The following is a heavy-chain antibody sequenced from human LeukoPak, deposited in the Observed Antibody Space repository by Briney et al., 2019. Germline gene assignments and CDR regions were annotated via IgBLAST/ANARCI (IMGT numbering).Heavy chain of an antibody. CDR1: GGSISSYY. Sequence: SEALSLTCTVSGGSISSYYWSWLRQPPGKGLEWIGYIYYSGSTNYNPSLKSRVHISVDTSKNQFSLKLSSVTAADTAVYYCARDKHNRFDYWGQGTLVTVSS. CDR3: ARDKHNRFDY. V-gene: IGHV4-59*01. J-gene: IGHJ4*02. CDR2: IYYSGST. D-gene: IGHD1-14*01.